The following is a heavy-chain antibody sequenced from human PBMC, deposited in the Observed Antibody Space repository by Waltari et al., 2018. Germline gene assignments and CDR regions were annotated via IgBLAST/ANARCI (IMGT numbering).Heavy chain of an antibody. V-gene: IGHV3-30*02. CDR1: GFTFRSSG. Sequence: QMQLVASGGGVVQPGGSMRLTCAASGFTFRSSGMHWVRQAPGKGLEGVAFIRYDGSNAYYADSVKGRFTISRDNSKNTLSLHMNSLRPEDTAVYYCAKDGSFVVVPEAMFDYYMDVWGKGTTVSVSS. CDR3: AKDGSFVVVPEAMFDYYMDV. CDR2: IRYDGSNA. D-gene: IGHD2-2*01. J-gene: IGHJ6*03.